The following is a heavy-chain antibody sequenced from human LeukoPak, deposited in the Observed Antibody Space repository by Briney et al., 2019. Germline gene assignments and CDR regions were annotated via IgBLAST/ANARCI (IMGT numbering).Heavy chain of an antibody. J-gene: IGHJ4*02. CDR3: ARVKMYYDSSGYLFDY. Sequence: GASVKVPCKASGYTFTSYGISWVRQAPGQGLEWMGWISAYNGNTNYAQKLQGRVTMTTDTSTSTAYMELRSLRSDDTAVYYCARVKMYYDSSGYLFDYWGQGTLVTVSS. D-gene: IGHD3-22*01. V-gene: IGHV1-18*01. CDR2: ISAYNGNT. CDR1: GYTFTSYG.